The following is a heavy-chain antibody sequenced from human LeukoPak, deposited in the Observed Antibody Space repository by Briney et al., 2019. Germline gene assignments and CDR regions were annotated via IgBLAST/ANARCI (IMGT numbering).Heavy chain of an antibody. J-gene: IGHJ4*02. CDR3: ATHLGNWNYGFDY. CDR2: ISYDGSDI. D-gene: IGHD1-7*01. Sequence: GRSLRLSCAASGFTFVSYGLHWVRRAPGKGLEWVAAISYDGSDIYYGDSVKGRFTISRDNSKDTLYLQMISLRAEDTAVYYCATHLGNWNYGFDYWGQGTLVTVSS. V-gene: IGHV3-30*03. CDR1: GFTFVSYG.